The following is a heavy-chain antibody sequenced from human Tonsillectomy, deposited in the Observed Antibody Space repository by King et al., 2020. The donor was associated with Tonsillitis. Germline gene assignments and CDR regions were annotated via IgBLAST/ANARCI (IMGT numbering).Heavy chain of an antibody. D-gene: IGHD4-23*01. V-gene: IGHV4-61*02. CDR2: IYSSGST. Sequence: QLQESGPGLVKPSQTLSLTCTVSGGSISSSDYYWSWIRQPAGKGLEWIGRIYSSGSTNYNPSLKSRVTMSVDTSKNQFSLKLSSVTAADTAVYYCEREVPVDPRDDDGGGNWGKGTMVTVSS. CDR1: GGSISSSDYY. CDR3: EREVPVDPRDDDGGGN. J-gene: IGHJ3*01.